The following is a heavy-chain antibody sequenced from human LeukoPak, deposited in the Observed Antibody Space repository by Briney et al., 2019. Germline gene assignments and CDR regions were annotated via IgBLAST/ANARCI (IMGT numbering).Heavy chain of an antibody. CDR1: GGSFSGYY. CDR2: INHSGST. CDR3: ARESKDVVPAATEPKNYYYYYMDV. D-gene: IGHD2-2*01. J-gene: IGHJ6*03. Sequence: SETLSLTCAVYGGSFSGYYWSWIRQPPGKGLEWIGEINHSGSTNYNPSLKSRVTISVDTSKNQFSLKLSSVTAADTAVYYCARESKDVVPAATEPKNYYYYYMDVWGKGTTVTVSS. V-gene: IGHV4-34*01.